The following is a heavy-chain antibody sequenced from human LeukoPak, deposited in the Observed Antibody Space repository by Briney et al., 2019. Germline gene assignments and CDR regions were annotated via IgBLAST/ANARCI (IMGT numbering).Heavy chain of an antibody. J-gene: IGHJ5*02. CDR3: ARLRFGLNWFDH. D-gene: IGHD3/OR15-3a*01. Sequence: ASVKVSCKASGYTFTSYGMSWVGQAPGQGVEGMGWISAYNGNTNYAQKLQRRVTMTTDTSTSTAYMALRSLRSDDTAVYYCARLRFGLNWFDHWGQGTLVTVSS. V-gene: IGHV1-18*01. CDR2: ISAYNGNT. CDR1: GYTFTSYG.